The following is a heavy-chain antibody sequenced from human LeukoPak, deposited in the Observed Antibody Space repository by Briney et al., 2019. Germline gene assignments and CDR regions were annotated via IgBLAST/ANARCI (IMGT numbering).Heavy chain of an antibody. D-gene: IGHD6-19*01. CDR3: ARLAVAGHFDY. J-gene: IGHJ4*02. Sequence: GSLRLSCAASGFTFTSYAMSWVRQPPGKGLEWIGSIYYSGSTYYNPSLESRVTVSVDTSKNHFSLKLSSVTAADTAVYYCARLAVAGHFDYWGQGTLVTVSS. CDR1: GFTFTSYA. V-gene: IGHV4-39*02. CDR2: IYYSGST.